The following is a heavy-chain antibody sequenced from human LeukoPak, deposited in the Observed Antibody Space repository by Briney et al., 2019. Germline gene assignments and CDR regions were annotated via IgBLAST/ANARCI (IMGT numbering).Heavy chain of an antibody. CDR1: AASFTSYA. CDR2: IIPIFGTA. J-gene: IGHJ5*02. V-gene: IGHV1-69*05. D-gene: IGHD6-13*01. CDR3: ARVPSIAAGGPLDP. Sequence: SVNVSCKASAASFTSYAISWVRQAPGQGLEWMGGIIPIFGTANYAQKFQGRVTITTDESTSTAYMELSSLRSEDTAVYYCARVPSIAAGGPLDPWGQGTLVTVSS.